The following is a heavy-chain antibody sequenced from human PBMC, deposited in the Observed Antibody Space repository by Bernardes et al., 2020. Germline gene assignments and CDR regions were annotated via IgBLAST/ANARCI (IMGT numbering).Heavy chain of an antibody. D-gene: IGHD3-22*01. CDR3: ARGIESGGSSGYYSHFDY. CDR1: GYTFTGYY. V-gene: IGHV1-2*04. Sequence: SVKVSFKASGYTFTGYYMHWVRQAPGQGLEWMGWINPNSCCTNYAQKFQGWVTMTRDTSISTAYMELSRLRSDDTAVYYCARGIESGGSSGYYSHFDYWGQGTLVTVSS. J-gene: IGHJ4*02. CDR2: INPNSCCT.